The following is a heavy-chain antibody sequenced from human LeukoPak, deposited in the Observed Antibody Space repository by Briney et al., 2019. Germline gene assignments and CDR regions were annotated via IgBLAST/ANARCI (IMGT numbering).Heavy chain of an antibody. CDR3: ARSLTIREGDAFDI. Sequence: ASVTVSCKTSGYTFTTYGILWVRQAPGQGLEWMGWISGYNGNTNFARKLQGRVTITTDTSTSTAYMELRSLRSDDTAVYYCARSLTIREGDAFDIWGQGTMVTVSS. J-gene: IGHJ3*02. CDR2: ISGYNGNT. D-gene: IGHD3-10*01. CDR1: GYTFTTYG. V-gene: IGHV1-18*01.